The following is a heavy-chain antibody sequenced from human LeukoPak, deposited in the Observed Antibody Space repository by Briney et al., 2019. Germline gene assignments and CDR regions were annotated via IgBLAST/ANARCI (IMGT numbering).Heavy chain of an antibody. CDR2: ISYDGSNK. Sequence: GGSLRLSCAASGFTFSSYAMHWVRQAPGKGLEWVAVISYDGSNKYYADSVKGRFTISRDNSKNTLYLQMNSLRAEDTAVYYCARRGVRTLGYYYYGMDVWGQGTTVTVSS. D-gene: IGHD2-8*01. CDR1: GFTFSSYA. V-gene: IGHV3-30-3*01. CDR3: ARRGVRTLGYYYYGMDV. J-gene: IGHJ6*02.